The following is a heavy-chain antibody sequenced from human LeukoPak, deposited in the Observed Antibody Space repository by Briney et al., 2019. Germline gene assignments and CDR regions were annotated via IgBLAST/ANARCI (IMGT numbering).Heavy chain of an antibody. CDR1: GGSFSGYY. Sequence: PSETLPLTCAVYGGSFSGYYWSWIRQPPGKGLEWIGSIYYSGSTYYNSSLKSRVTISLDTSKNQFSLKLSSVTAADTAMYYCARVFEGRGGGRSYPWRFYYYYMDVWGKGTTVSVSS. D-gene: IGHD2-15*01. J-gene: IGHJ6*03. V-gene: IGHV4-34*01. CDR3: ARVFEGRGGGRSYPWRFYYYYMDV. CDR2: IYYSGST.